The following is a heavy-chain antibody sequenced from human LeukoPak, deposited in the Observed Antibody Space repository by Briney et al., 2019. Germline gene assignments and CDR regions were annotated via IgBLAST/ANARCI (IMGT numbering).Heavy chain of an antibody. CDR2: IYPGDSDT. CDR3: ARHRAIAAAGTDLVY. CDR1: GYSFTSYW. D-gene: IGHD6-13*01. J-gene: IGHJ4*02. Sequence: GESLKISCKGSGYSFTSYWIGWVRQMPGKGLEWMGIIYPGDSDTRYSPSFQGQVTISADKSISTAYLQWSSLKASDTAMYYCARHRAIAAAGTDLVYWGQGTLVTVSS. V-gene: IGHV5-51*01.